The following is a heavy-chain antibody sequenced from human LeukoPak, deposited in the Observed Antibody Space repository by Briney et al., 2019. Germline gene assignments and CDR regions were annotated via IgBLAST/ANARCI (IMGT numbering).Heavy chain of an antibody. Sequence: RGSLKVSCKVSGYTLTGLSMRWVRQAPGKGLEWVGGFDPEDGETIYAQKFQGRVTMAEDTSTDTAYMELSSLRSEDTAVYYCATAAVGATDAFDIWGQGTMVTVSS. CDR1: GYTLTGLS. CDR3: ATAAVGATDAFDI. J-gene: IGHJ3*02. V-gene: IGHV1-24*01. CDR2: FDPEDGET. D-gene: IGHD1-26*01.